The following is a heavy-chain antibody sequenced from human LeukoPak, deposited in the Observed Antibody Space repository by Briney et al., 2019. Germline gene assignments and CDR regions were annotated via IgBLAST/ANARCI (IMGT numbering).Heavy chain of an antibody. J-gene: IGHJ5*02. D-gene: IGHD3-9*01. Sequence: GGSLRLSCAASGFTFDDYAMHWVRQAPGKGLEWVSGISWNSGSIGYADSVKGRFTISRDNAKNSLYLQMNSLRAEDTAVYYCARVPALRYFDWFYPRGNWFDPWGQGTLVTVSS. CDR2: ISWNSGSI. CDR1: GFTFDDYA. V-gene: IGHV3-9*01. CDR3: ARVPALRYFDWFYPRGNWFDP.